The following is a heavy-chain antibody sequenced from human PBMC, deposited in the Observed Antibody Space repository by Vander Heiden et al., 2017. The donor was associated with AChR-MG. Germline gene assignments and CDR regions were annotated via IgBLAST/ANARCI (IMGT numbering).Heavy chain of an antibody. V-gene: IGHV3-23*01. Sequence: EVLLLESGGGLVQPGGTLRHSCAASGFTFSSYAMSWVRQCPGKGLEWVSDISGSGGSTYYADSVKGRFTISRDNSKNTLYLQMNSLRAEDTAVYYCAKDLRGSYGFLWGQGTLVTVSS. CDR2: ISGSGGST. D-gene: IGHD5-18*01. CDR1: GFTFSSYA. J-gene: IGHJ4*02. CDR3: AKDLRGSYGFL.